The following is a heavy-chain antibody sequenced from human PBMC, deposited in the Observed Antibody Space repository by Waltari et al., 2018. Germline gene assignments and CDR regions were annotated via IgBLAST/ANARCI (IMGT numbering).Heavy chain of an antibody. CDR1: GFTFSSYE. V-gene: IGHV3-48*03. CDR3: ARDPGPYDYVEDY. D-gene: IGHD3-16*01. CDR2: ISSSGSTI. Sequence: EVQLVESGGGLVQPGGSLRLSCAASGFTFSSYEMNWVRQAPGKGLEVVSYISSSGSTIYYADSVKGRFTISRDNAKNSLYLQMNSLRAEDTAVYYCARDPGPYDYVEDYWGQGTLVTVSS. J-gene: IGHJ4*02.